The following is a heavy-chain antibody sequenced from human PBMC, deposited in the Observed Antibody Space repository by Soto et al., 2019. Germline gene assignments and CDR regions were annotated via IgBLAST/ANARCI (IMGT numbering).Heavy chain of an antibody. V-gene: IGHV4-59*01. CDR3: ARVSGGEYDHAFDY. J-gene: IGHJ4*02. Sequence: SETLSLTCTVSGGSISSYYWNWIRQPPGKGLEWIGYIHYSGNTNYNPSLKSRVTISVDTSKNQFSLKLSSVTAADAAVYYCARVSGGEYDHAFDYWSQGALVTLSS. CDR1: GGSISSYY. D-gene: IGHD4-17*01. CDR2: IHYSGNT.